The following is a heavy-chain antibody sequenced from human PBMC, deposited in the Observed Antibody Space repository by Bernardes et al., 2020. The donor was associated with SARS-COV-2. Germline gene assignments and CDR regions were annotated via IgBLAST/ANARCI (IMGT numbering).Heavy chain of an antibody. J-gene: IGHJ6*02. V-gene: IGHV3-74*01. CDR3: EVNYYYGMDV. CDR2: INSDGSNT. CDR1: GFTLSSYW. Sequence: RGSLRVSCAASGFTLSSYWMHWVRQAPGKGLMWVARINSDGSNTRYADSVMGRFTISRDNAKNTLFLQMNSLRVEDTATYYCEVNYYYGMDVWGQGTTVTVFS. D-gene: IGHD3-10*01.